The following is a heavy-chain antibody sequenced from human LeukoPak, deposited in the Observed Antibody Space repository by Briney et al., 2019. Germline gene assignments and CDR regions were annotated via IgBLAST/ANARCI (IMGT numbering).Heavy chain of an antibody. V-gene: IGHV3-49*04. CDR3: IRESYVSWSDYPKLHY. J-gene: IGHJ4*02. CDR2: IRIKTNGATT. CDR1: GFTFGDYA. Sequence: QTGGSLRLSYPASGFTFGDYAMSWVRQAPGKGLEWVVFIRIKTNGATTKYAAAVKGRSTFSRDKSRSIDYLQINSMKAKATTVYHCIRESYVSWSDYPKLHYWGQGTLVTVSS. D-gene: IGHD3-3*01.